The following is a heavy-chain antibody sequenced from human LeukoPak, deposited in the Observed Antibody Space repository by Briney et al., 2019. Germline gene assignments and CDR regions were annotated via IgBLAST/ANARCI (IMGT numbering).Heavy chain of an antibody. V-gene: IGHV1-24*01. CDR2: FDPKDGET. J-gene: IGHJ3*02. Sequence: ASVKVSCKVSGYSLTELSMHWVRQARGKGLEWMGSFDPKDGETIYAQKFQGRVTMTEDTSTDTAYMELSSLTSEDTAMYYCATDMPSYDILTDDYRVKYAFDIWGQGTMVTVSS. CDR1: GYSLTELS. D-gene: IGHD3-9*01. CDR3: ATDMPSYDILTDDYRVKYAFDI.